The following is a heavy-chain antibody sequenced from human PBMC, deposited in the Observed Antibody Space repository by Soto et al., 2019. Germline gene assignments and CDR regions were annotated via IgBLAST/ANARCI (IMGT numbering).Heavy chain of an antibody. CDR2: ISSSSSYI. D-gene: IGHD1-26*01. Sequence: EVQLVESGGGLVKPGGSLRLSCAASGFTFSSYSMNWVRQAPGKGLEWVSSISSSSSYIYYADSVKGRFTISRDNAKNPLYLQLNSLRAEDTAVYYCARGGPRSKNNWFDPWGQGTLVTVSS. J-gene: IGHJ5*02. CDR1: GFTFSSYS. CDR3: ARGGPRSKNNWFDP. V-gene: IGHV3-21*01.